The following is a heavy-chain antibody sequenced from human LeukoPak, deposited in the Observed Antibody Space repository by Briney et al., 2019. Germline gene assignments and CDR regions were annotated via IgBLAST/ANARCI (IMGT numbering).Heavy chain of an antibody. V-gene: IGHV5-10-1*01. D-gene: IGHD3-22*01. CDR3: VRVSSGYFGGGYFDY. Sequence: GESLRISCKGFGYSFTSHWISWVRQVPGKGLEWMGRIDPTDSYTNFSPSFQGHVTISVDKSISTAYLQWSGLRASDTAMYYCVRVSSGYFGGGYFDYWGQGTLSPSPQ. CDR1: GYSFTSHW. J-gene: IGHJ4*02. CDR2: IDPTDSYT.